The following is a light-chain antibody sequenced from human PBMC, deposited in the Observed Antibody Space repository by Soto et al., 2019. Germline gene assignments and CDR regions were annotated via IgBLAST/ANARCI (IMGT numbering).Light chain of an antibody. J-gene: IGLJ2*01. CDR3: AAWDVSLNGHVV. V-gene: IGLV1-44*01. CDR2: GNN. CDR1: SSNIGRNT. Sequence: QSVLTQPPSASGTPGQRVTISCSGSSSNIGRNTVNWYQQLPGTAPKLLIYGNNQRPSGVPARISGSKSGTSASLAISGLQSEDEADYYCAAWDVSLNGHVVFGGGTKVTVL.